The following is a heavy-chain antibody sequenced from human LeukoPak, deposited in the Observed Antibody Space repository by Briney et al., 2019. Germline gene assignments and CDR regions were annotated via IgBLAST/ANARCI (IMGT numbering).Heavy chain of an antibody. CDR1: GDSVSSNSAA. CDR2: TYCRSKWYN. D-gene: IGHD3-10*01. V-gene: IGHV6-1*01. CDR3: ARDRHYGSGRAGVFDY. Sequence: SQTLSLTCAISGDSVSSNSAAWNWIRQSPSRGLEWLGRTYCRSKWYNDYAVSVKSRITINPDTSKNQFSLQLNSVTPEDAAVYYCARDRHYGSGRAGVFDYWGQGTLVTVSS. J-gene: IGHJ4*02.